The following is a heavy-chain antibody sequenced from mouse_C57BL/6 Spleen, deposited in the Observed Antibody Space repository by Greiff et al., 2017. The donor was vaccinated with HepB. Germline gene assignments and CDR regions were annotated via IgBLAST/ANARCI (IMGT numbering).Heavy chain of an antibody. J-gene: IGHJ3*01. CDR3: ARDGSSYVAY. CDR1: GYTFTSYW. Sequence: QVQLQQPGAELVKPGASVKLSCKASGYTFTSYWMHWVKQRPGQGLEWIGMIHPNSGSTNYNEKFKSKATLTVDKSSSTAYMQLHSLTSEDSAVYYCARDGSSYVAYWGKGTLVTVSA. D-gene: IGHD1-1*01. CDR2: IHPNSGST. V-gene: IGHV1-64*01.